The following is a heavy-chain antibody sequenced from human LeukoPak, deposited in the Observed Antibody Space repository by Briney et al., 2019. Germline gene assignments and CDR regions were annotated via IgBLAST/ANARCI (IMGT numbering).Heavy chain of an antibody. Sequence: ADTLSLTCTVSGGSMNRYYWSWMRQPPGKGGEGMGYLYYSGSTNNNPSAKRRHTISVEKSKNQFSLTLRSVSAADTAVYYCAQSRRGGYSGFDPSGQGALVTVSS. V-gene: IGHV4-59*07. J-gene: IGHJ5*02. D-gene: IGHD2-21*01. CDR1: GGSMNRYY. CDR3: AQSRRGGYSGFDP. CDR2: LYYSGST.